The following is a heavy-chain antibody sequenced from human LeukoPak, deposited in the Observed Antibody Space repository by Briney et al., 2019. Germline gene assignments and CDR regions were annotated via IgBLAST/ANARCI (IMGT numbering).Heavy chain of an antibody. J-gene: IGHJ6*02. Sequence: GGSLRLSCAASGFTFSDYYMSWIRQAPGKGLGWVSYISSSGSTIYYADSVKGRFTISRDNAKNSLYLQMNSLRAEDTAVYYCARDLRIAAAGNFYYYYGMDVWGQGTTVTVSS. D-gene: IGHD6-13*01. CDR2: ISSSGSTI. CDR1: GFTFSDYY. CDR3: ARDLRIAAAGNFYYYYGMDV. V-gene: IGHV3-11*01.